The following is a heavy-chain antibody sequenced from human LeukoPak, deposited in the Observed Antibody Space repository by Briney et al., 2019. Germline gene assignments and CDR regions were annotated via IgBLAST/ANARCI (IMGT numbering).Heavy chain of an antibody. D-gene: IGHD4-17*01. CDR2: INSDGSST. CDR3: ASPQSGDYGALYFQH. CDR1: GSTVSGNY. Sequence: GGSLRLSCAASGSTVSGNYMSWVRQAPGKGLVWVSRINSDGSSTSYADSVKGRFTISRDNAKNTLYLQVNSLRVEDTAVYYCASPQSGDYGALYFQHWGPGTLVTVSS. J-gene: IGHJ1*01. V-gene: IGHV3-74*01.